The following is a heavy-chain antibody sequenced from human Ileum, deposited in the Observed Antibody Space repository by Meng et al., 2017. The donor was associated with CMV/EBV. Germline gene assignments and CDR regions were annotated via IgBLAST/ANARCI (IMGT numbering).Heavy chain of an antibody. Sequence: SVKVSCKASGGTFSSYAISWVRQAPGQGLEWMGGIIPIFGTANYAQKFQGRVTITTDESTSTAYMELSSLRSEDTAVYYCARVLTAYYYDSSGYPDDNWFDPWGQGTLVTVSS. CDR2: IIPIFGTA. CDR3: ARVLTAYYYDSSGYPDDNWFDP. CDR1: GGTFSSYA. D-gene: IGHD3-22*01. J-gene: IGHJ5*02. V-gene: IGHV1-69*05.